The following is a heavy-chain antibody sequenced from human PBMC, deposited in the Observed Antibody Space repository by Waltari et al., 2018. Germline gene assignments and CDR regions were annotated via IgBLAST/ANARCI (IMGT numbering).Heavy chain of an antibody. Sequence: EVQLVESGGGLVQPGGSLRLSCAASGFTLSNYWMHWVRQAPGKGLVWVSRISNDGRSTIYADSVKGRFTISRDNAKNTLYLQLDSLRAEDAAVYYCARGGPLYIIDYWGQGNLVTVSS. CDR2: ISNDGRST. V-gene: IGHV3-74*01. J-gene: IGHJ4*02. CDR1: GFTLSNYW. D-gene: IGHD2-8*01. CDR3: ARGGPLYIIDY.